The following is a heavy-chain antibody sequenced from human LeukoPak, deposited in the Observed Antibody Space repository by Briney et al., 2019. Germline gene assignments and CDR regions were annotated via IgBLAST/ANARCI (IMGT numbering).Heavy chain of an antibody. V-gene: IGHV1-58*02. CDR1: GFTFTSSA. CDR2: IVIGSGNT. Sequence: SVKVSCKASGFTFTSSAMQWVRQARRQRLEWIGWIVIGSGNTNYAQKFQERVTITRDMSTSTAYMELSSLRSEDTAIYYCAIGRMPTILDYWGQGTLVTVSS. CDR3: AIGRMPTILDY. D-gene: IGHD3-9*01. J-gene: IGHJ4*02.